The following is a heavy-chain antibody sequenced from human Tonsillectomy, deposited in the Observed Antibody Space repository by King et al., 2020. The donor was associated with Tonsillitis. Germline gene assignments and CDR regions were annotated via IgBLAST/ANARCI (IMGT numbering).Heavy chain of an antibody. CDR3: ARREGPFDY. Sequence: QLQESGPGLVKPSETLSLTCTVSGVSFSSSSYYWGWIRQPPGKGLEWVGGIYFTVKTHSNPSLKSRVPISVYTSKNQFSLKVSSVTAADTAVYYCARREGPFDYWGQGTLVTVSS. CDR2: IYFTVKT. V-gene: IGHV4-39*01. D-gene: IGHD1-26*01. CDR1: GVSFSSSSYY. J-gene: IGHJ4*02.